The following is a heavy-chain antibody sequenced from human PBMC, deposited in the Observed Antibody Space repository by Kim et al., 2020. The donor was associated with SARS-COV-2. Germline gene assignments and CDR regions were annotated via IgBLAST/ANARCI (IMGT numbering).Heavy chain of an antibody. Sequence: SYAQKFQGRVTMTRDTSTSTVYMELSSLRSEDTAVYYCATFSEGSLPFDYWGQGTLVTVSS. J-gene: IGHJ4*02. CDR3: ATFSEGSLPFDY. D-gene: IGHD1-26*01. V-gene: IGHV1-46*01.